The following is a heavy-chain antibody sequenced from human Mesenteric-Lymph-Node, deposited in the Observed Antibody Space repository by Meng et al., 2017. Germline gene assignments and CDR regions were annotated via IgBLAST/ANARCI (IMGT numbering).Heavy chain of an antibody. V-gene: IGHV4-34*01. CDR2: INHSGST. D-gene: IGHD4-11*01. CDR1: GGSFSGYY. CDR3: ASLGSNYVFKAGGPNWFNP. J-gene: IGHJ5*02. Sequence: QRLAAGLFHPSHTLSPTCAVYGGSFSGYYWSCIRQPPGKGLEWIGEINHSGSTNYNPSLKSRVTISVDTSKNQFSLKLSSVTAADTAVYYCASLGSNYVFKAGGPNWFNPWGQGTLVTVSS.